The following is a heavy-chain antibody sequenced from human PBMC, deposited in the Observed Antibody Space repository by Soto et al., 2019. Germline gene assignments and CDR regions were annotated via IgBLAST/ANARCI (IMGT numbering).Heavy chain of an antibody. D-gene: IGHD3-22*01. V-gene: IGHV1-69*13. CDR1: GDSFRSYS. CDR2: FIPVFGTP. J-gene: IGHJ6*02. Sequence: SVKVSCKASGDSFRSYSLSWVRQAPGQGLEWIGGFIPVFGTPNYAQKFQGRLTISADESTSTVTMDLSSLRSEDTAVYYCAWARGVVDNYYYYGMDVWGQGTTVTVSS. CDR3: AWARGVVDNYYYYGMDV.